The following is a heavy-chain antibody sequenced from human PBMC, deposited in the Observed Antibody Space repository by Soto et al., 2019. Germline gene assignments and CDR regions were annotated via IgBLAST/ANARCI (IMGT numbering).Heavy chain of an antibody. CDR2: IKQDGSEK. CDR3: ARVSYYDFWSGYYDLGWFDP. Sequence: EVQLVESGGGLVQPGGSLRLSCAASGFTFSSYWMSWVRQAPGKGLEWVANIKQDGSEKYYVDSVKGRFTISRDNAKNSLYLQMNSLRAEDTAVYYCARVSYYDFWSGYYDLGWFDPWGQGTLVTVSS. D-gene: IGHD3-3*01. J-gene: IGHJ5*02. CDR1: GFTFSSYW. V-gene: IGHV3-7*01.